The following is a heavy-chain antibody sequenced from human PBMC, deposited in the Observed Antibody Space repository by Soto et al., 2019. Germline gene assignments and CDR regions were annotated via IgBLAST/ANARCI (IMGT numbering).Heavy chain of an antibody. J-gene: IGHJ4*02. D-gene: IGHD4-17*01. CDR2: IYYSGST. Sequence: SETLSLTCTVSGGSISSYYWSWLRQPPGKGLEWIGYIYYSGSTNYNPSLKSRVTISVDTSKNQFSLKLSSVTAADTAVYYCARRYGPGFDYWGQGTLVTVS. CDR1: GGSISSYY. CDR3: ARRYGPGFDY. V-gene: IGHV4-59*12.